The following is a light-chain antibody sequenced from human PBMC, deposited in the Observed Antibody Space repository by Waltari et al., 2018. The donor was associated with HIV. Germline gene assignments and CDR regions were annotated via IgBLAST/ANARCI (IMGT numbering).Light chain of an antibody. J-gene: IGLJ2*01. CDR2: GND. V-gene: IGLV1-44*01. CDR3: SAWDDNLNAL. CDR1: MSNLGSNS. Sequence: QSVLIQPPSASGTPGQRVPIPCSGRMSNLGSNSLHRYQQFPGTAPKLPIFGNDRRPSGVPDRFSGSKSGTSASLVINGLQPEDEADYYCSAWDDNLNALFGGGTKLTVL.